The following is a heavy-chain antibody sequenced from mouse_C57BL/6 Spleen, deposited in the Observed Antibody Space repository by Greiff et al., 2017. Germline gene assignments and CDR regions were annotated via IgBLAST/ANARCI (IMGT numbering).Heavy chain of an antibody. Sequence: VKLVESGPELVKPGASVKISCKASGYAFSSSGMNWVKQRPGKGLEWIGRIYPGDGDTNYNGKFTGKATLTADKSSSKAYMQLSSLTSEDSAVYFCARDNSSVNWFAYWGQGTLVTVSA. J-gene: IGHJ3*01. V-gene: IGHV1-82*01. CDR1: GYAFSSSG. CDR3: ARDNSSVNWFAY. CDR2: IYPGDGDT. D-gene: IGHD3-2*02.